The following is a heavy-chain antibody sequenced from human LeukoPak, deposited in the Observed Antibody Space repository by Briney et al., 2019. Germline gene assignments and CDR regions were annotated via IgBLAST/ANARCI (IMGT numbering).Heavy chain of an antibody. CDR2: INPNSGGT. J-gene: IGHJ4*02. D-gene: IGHD6-13*01. CDR1: GYTFTGYY. Sequence: SGKVSCKASGYTFTGYYMHWVRHAPGQGLEWMGWINPNSGGTNYAQKFQGRVTMTRDTSIGTAYMELSRLRSDDTAVYYCARVLSSSSWGDYWGQGTLVTVSS. V-gene: IGHV1-2*02. CDR3: ARVLSSSSWGDY.